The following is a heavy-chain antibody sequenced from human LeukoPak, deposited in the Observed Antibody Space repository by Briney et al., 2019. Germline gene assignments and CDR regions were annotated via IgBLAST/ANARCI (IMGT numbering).Heavy chain of an antibody. CDR3: ARGDYGDAPGAFDI. Sequence: AGGSLRLSCAASGFTFSSYSMNWVRQAPGKGLEWVSYISSSSSTIYYADSVKGRFTISRDNAKNSLYLQMNSLRAEDTAVYYCARGDYGDAPGAFDIWGQGTMVTVSS. J-gene: IGHJ3*02. V-gene: IGHV3-48*04. D-gene: IGHD4-17*01. CDR1: GFTFSSYS. CDR2: ISSSSSTI.